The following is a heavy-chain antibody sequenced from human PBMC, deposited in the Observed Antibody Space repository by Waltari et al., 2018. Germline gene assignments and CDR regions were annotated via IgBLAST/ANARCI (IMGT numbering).Heavy chain of an antibody. CDR1: GGSITSNRHY. Sequence: QLQLQESGPGLVKPSETLSLTCTVSGGSITSNRHYWGWIRQPPGQGLEWMGTISYTGATYSSPSRKSRVTISRDTAKNQLSLTLGSVTAADTALYYCATYIGASVGTAAFDVWGQGTMVTVSS. D-gene: IGHD5-12*01. CDR3: ATYIGASVGTAAFDV. V-gene: IGHV4-39*01. CDR2: ISYTGAT. J-gene: IGHJ3*01.